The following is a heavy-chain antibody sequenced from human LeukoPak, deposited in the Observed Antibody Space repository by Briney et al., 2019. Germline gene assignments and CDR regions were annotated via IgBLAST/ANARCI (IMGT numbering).Heavy chain of an antibody. CDR2: IYTSGST. CDR1: GDSISSGSFY. CDR3: AMASYSYDINGWVPFDY. J-gene: IGHJ4*02. Sequence: SETLSLTCTVSGDSISSGSFYWSWIRQAAGKGLEWIGRIYTSGSTNYNPSLKSRVTISGDTSKNQFSLRLSSVTAADTAVYYCAMASYSYDINGWVPFDYWGQGTLVTVSS. V-gene: IGHV4-61*02. D-gene: IGHD3-22*01.